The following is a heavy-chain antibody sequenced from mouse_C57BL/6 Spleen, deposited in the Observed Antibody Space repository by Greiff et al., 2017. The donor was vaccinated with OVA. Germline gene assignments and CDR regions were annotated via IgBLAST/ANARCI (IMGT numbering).Heavy chain of an antibody. V-gene: IGHV1-50*01. Sequence: QVQLQQPGAELVKPGASVKLSCKASGYTFTSYWMQWVKQRPGQGLEWIGEIDPSDSYTNYNQKFKGKATLTVDTSSSTAYMQLSSLTSEDSAVYYCGRGAGVTGGFAYWGQGTLVTVSA. CDR1: GYTFTSYW. D-gene: IGHD2-1*01. CDR3: GRGAGVTGGFAY. CDR2: IDPSDSYT. J-gene: IGHJ3*01.